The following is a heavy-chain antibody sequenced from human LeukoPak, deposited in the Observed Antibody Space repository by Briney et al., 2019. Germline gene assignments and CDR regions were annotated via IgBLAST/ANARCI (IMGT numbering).Heavy chain of an antibody. V-gene: IGHV3-23*01. CDR2: ISGGGGTT. Sequence: GGSLRLSFAASGFTCSSYCMSWVGHGPGQGLVWVSGISGGGGTTDYADSVKGRFTISRDSSKNTLYLQMNSLRAEDTAVYYCAKGTGYGSGPYFDYWGQGTLVTVSS. CDR1: GFTCSSYC. D-gene: IGHD3-10*01. CDR3: AKGTGYGSGPYFDY. J-gene: IGHJ4*02.